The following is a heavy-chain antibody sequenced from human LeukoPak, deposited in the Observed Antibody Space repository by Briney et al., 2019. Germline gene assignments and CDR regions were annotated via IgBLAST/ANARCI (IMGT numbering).Heavy chain of an antibody. V-gene: IGHV3-13*01. CDR1: GFTFSSYD. D-gene: IGHD1-26*01. Sequence: GGSLRLSCAASGFTFSSYDRHWVRQATGKGLEWVSAIGIGGGTYYPGSVKGRFTISRENAKNSFYLQMNSLSAGDTAVYDCARGGIPVTRIDEVDYWGQGTLVTVSS. CDR3: ARGGIPVTRIDEVDY. CDR2: IGIGGGT. J-gene: IGHJ4*02.